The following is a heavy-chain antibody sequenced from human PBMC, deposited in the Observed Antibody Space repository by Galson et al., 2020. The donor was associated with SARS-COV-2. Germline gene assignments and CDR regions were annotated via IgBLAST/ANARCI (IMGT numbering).Heavy chain of an antibody. CDR2: ISHSGGT. CDR3: ARLHYGEYAPEAFDI. V-gene: IGHV4-30-2*01. J-gene: IGHJ3*02. D-gene: IGHD4-17*01. Sequence: SETLYLTCAVSGTSISSGSYHWNWIRQPPGKGLEWNGYISHSGGTYYNPSLKSRVTISGDRSKNQFSLRLSSVTAADTAVYYCARLHYGEYAPEAFDIWGPGTRVTVAS. CDR1: GTSISSGSYH.